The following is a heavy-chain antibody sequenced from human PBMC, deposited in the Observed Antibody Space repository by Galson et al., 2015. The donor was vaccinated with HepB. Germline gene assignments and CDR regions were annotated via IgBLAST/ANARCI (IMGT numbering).Heavy chain of an antibody. J-gene: IGHJ4*01. V-gene: IGHV1-18*01. Sequence: SVKVSCKASGYTFTSYGVTWERQAPGQGLEWMGWISTYNGNTNYAQNFQDRVTMTTDTSTSTAYMELRSLTSDDTAVYYCARAPNMVRVDYWGHGSLVTVSS. D-gene: IGHD3-10*01. CDR2: ISTYNGNT. CDR3: ARAPNMVRVDY. CDR1: GYTFTSYG.